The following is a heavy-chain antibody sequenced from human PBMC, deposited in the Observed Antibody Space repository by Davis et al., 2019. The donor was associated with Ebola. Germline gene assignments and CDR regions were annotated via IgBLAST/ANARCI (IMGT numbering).Heavy chain of an antibody. J-gene: IGHJ4*02. CDR3: ARGDGYNYWGY. CDR2: IYYSGST. Sequence: SETLSLTCTVSGGSISSSSYYWGWIRQPPGKGLEWIGSIYYSGSTYYNPSLKSRVTISVDTSKNQFSLKLSSVTAADTAVYYCARGDGYNYWGYWGLGTLVTVSS. CDR1: GGSISSSSYY. V-gene: IGHV4-39*01. D-gene: IGHD5-24*01.